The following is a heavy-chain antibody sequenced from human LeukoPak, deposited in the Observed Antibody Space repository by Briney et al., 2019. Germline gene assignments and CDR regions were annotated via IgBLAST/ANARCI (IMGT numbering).Heavy chain of an antibody. CDR1: GDSVSSNSAS. CDR3: AXXXGWEILHAFDI. Sequence: SQTLSLTCAISGDSVSSNSASWNWIRQSPSRGLEWLGRTYYRSKWYSEYAGSVRGRITINADTSKNQFSLQLYSVTPDDTAVYYCAXXXGWEILHAFDIWGQGTMVT. J-gene: IGHJ3*02. CDR2: TYYRSKWYS. V-gene: IGHV6-1*01. D-gene: IGHD1-26*01.